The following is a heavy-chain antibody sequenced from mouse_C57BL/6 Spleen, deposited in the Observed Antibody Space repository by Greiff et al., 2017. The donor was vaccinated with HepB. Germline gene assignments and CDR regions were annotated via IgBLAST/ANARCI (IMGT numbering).Heavy chain of an antibody. V-gene: IGHV1-18*01. D-gene: IGHD1-1*01. CDR2: IKPNYGGT. CDR1: GYTFTDYN. J-gene: IGHJ3*01. CDR3: ARSHGSSPAWFDY. Sequence: EVQLQQSGPELVKPGASVKIPCKASGYTFTDYNIDWVKQSHGKSLEWIGDIKPNYGGTIYNQKFKGKVTLTEDKSYSTAYMEISSLTSEDTAVYYCARSHGSSPAWFDYWGQGTPVTVSA.